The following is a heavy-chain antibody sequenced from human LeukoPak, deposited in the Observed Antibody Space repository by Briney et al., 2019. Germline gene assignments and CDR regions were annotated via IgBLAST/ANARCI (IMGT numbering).Heavy chain of an antibody. CDR2: ISGSGGST. CDR3: AKVRYCSGGSCGLDAFDI. J-gene: IGHJ3*02. V-gene: IGHV3-23*01. D-gene: IGHD2-15*01. CDR1: GFTFSSYA. Sequence: GGSLRLSCAASGFTFSSYAMSWVRQAPGKGLEWVSAISGSGGSTYYADSVKGRFTISRDNSKNTLYLQMNSLRAEDTAVYYCAKVRYCSGGSCGLDAFDIWGQGTMVTVSS.